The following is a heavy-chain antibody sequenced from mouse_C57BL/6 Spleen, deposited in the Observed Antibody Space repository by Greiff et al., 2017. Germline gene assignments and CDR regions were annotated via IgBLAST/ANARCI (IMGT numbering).Heavy chain of an antibody. CDR3: ARSGDGYYGAMDD. V-gene: IGHV1-18*01. J-gene: IGHJ4*01. Sequence: VQLQQSGPELVKPGASVKIPCKASGYTFTDYNMDWVKQSHGNSLEWIGDINPNNGGTIYNQKFKGKATLTVDKSSSTAYMELRSLTSEDTAVYSGARSGDGYYGAMDDWGQGTSVTVSS. CDR1: GYTFTDYN. D-gene: IGHD2-3*01. CDR2: INPNNGGT.